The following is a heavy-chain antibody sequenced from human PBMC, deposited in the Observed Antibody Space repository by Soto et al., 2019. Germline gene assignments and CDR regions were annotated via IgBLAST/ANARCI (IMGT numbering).Heavy chain of an antibody. CDR3: ARSYYYDSSGYSSPFDY. J-gene: IGHJ4*02. D-gene: IGHD3-22*01. V-gene: IGHV1-8*01. CDR1: GYTFTSYD. Sequence: GASGKVSCKASGYTFTSYDINWVRQATGQGLEWMGWMNPNSGNTGYAQKFQGRVTMTRNTSISTAYMEMSRLRSDDTAVYYCARSYYYDSSGYSSPFDYWGQGTLVTVSS. CDR2: MNPNSGNT.